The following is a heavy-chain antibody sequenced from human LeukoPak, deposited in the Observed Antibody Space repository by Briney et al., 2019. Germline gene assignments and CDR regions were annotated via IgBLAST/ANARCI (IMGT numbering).Heavy chain of an antibody. Sequence: SVKVSCKASGGTFSSYAISWVRQAPGQGLEWMGGIIPIFGTANYAQKFLDRVTMTRDISTSTVYMELSSLRSEDTAVYYCARNVGSGFDYWGHGSLVTVSS. D-gene: IGHD2-15*01. CDR2: IIPIFGTA. J-gene: IGHJ4*01. CDR3: ARNVGSGFDY. V-gene: IGHV1-69*05. CDR1: GGTFSSYA.